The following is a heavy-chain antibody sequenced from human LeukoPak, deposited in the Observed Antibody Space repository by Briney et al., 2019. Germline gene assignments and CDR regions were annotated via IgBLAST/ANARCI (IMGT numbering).Heavy chain of an antibody. Sequence: PSETLSLTCSGSNYSITNSLYWGWLRQPPGKGLEWIGSIYRSGSTFYNPSLKSRVTISLDTSKNQFSLKLSSVTAADTAVYFCARGTYGYYMDVWGKGTTVTVSS. CDR2: IYRSGST. CDR3: ARGTYGYYMDV. J-gene: IGHJ6*03. V-gene: IGHV4-38-2*02. D-gene: IGHD4-17*01. CDR1: NYSITNSLY.